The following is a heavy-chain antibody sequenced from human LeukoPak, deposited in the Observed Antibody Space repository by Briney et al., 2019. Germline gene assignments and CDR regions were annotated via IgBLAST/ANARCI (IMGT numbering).Heavy chain of an antibody. CDR2: IYPGDSDT. CDR3: ARPPPYCGGDCLFGAFDI. CDR1: GYSFTSYW. J-gene: IGHJ3*02. D-gene: IGHD2-21*02. V-gene: IGHV5-51*01. Sequence: GESLKISCKGSGYSFTSYWIGWVRQMPGKGLEWMGIIYPGDSDTRYSPSFQGQVTISADKSISTAYLQWSSLKASDTAMYYCARPPPYCGGDCLFGAFDIWGQGTMVTVSS.